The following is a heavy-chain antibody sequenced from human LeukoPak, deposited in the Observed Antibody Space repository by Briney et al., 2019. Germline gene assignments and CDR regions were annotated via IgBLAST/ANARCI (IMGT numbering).Heavy chain of an antibody. CDR1: GGSISSYY. J-gene: IGHJ6*03. CDR3: ARDSSRGSGSKTIYYYYYMDV. D-gene: IGHD3-10*01. V-gene: IGHV4-59*01. Sequence: PSETLSLTCTVSGGSISSYYWSWIRQPPGKGLEWIGYIYYSGSTNYNPSLKSRVTISVDTSKNQFSLKLSSVTAADTAVYYCARDSSRGSGSKTIYYYYYMDVWGKGTTVTVSS. CDR2: IYYSGST.